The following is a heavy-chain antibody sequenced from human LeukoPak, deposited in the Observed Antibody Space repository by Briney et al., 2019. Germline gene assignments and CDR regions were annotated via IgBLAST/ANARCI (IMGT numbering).Heavy chain of an antibody. Sequence: SETLSLTCTVSGGSISSSSYYWGWIRQPPGKGLEWIGYIYYSGSTYYNPSLKSRVTISVDTSKNQFSLKLSSVTAADTAVYYCAGSIAVAGTADYWGQGTLVTVSS. CDR1: GGSISSSSYY. D-gene: IGHD6-19*01. V-gene: IGHV4-31*03. J-gene: IGHJ4*02. CDR2: IYYSGST. CDR3: AGSIAVAGTADY.